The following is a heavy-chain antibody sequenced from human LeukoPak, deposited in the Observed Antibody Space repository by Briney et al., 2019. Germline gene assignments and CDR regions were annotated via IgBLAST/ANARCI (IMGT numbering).Heavy chain of an antibody. CDR2: IIPIFGAA. Sequence: SVKVSCKASGGTFISYAISWVRQAPGQGLEWMGGIIPIFGAANYAQKFQGRVTITTDESTSTAYMELSSLRSEDTAVYYCAREVEEATTGYWGQGTLVTVSS. V-gene: IGHV1-69*05. J-gene: IGHJ4*02. CDR1: GGTFISYA. CDR3: AREVEEATTGY. D-gene: IGHD2-15*01.